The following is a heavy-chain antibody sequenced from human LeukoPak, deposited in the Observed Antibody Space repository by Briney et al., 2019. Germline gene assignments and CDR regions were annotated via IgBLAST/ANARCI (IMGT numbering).Heavy chain of an antibody. Sequence: SETLSLTCTVSGGSISSGSYYWSWIRQPAGKGLEWIGHIYTSGNTNYNPSLKSRVTISVDTSRNQFSLKLSSVTAADTAVYYCARGGGNSFPFDYWGQGTLVTVSS. D-gene: IGHD4-23*01. J-gene: IGHJ4*02. CDR1: GGSISSGSYY. V-gene: IGHV4-61*09. CDR2: IYTSGNT. CDR3: ARGGGNSFPFDY.